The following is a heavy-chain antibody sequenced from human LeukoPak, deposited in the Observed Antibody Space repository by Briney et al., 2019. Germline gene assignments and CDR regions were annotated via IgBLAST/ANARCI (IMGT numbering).Heavy chain of an antibody. Sequence: SVKVSCKASGGTFSSYGISWVRQAPGQGLEWMGGIIPIFGTANYAQKFQGRVTINTDESTSTGYMELSSLRAEDTAVYYCARDPVRYCGGGSCYNDYWGQGTLVTVSS. J-gene: IGHJ4*02. D-gene: IGHD2-15*01. CDR2: IIPIFGTA. CDR3: ARDPVRYCGGGSCYNDY. V-gene: IGHV1-69*05. CDR1: GGTFSSYG.